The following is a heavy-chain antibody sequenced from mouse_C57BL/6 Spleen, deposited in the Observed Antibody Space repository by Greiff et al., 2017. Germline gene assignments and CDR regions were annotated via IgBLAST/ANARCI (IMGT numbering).Heavy chain of an antibody. Sequence: VQLKESGGGLVKPGGSLKLSCAASGFTFSSYTMSWVRQTPEKRLEWVATISGGGGNTYYPDSVKGRFTISRDNAKNTLYLQMSSLRSEDTALYYCARHLIDFDYWGQGTTLTVSS. CDR3: ARHLIDFDY. V-gene: IGHV5-9*01. CDR1: GFTFSSYT. CDR2: ISGGGGNT. J-gene: IGHJ2*01.